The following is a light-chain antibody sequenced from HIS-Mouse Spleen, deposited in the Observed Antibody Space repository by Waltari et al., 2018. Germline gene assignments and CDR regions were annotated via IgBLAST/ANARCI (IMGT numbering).Light chain of an antibody. V-gene: IGLV1-47*01. CDR2: RNN. J-gene: IGLJ3*02. CDR1: SSNIGSNY. CDR3: AAWDDSLSGPV. Sequence: QSVLTQPPSASGTPGQRVTISCSGSSSNIGSNYVYWYQQLPGTAPKLLVYRNNPRPSGVPERFSGSKSGASASLAISGLRSEDEADYYGAAWDDSLSGPVFGGGTKLTVL.